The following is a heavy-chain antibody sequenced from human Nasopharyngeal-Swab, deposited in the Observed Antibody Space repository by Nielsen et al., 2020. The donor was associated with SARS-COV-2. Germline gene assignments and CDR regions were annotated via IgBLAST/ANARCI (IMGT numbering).Heavy chain of an antibody. CDR2: IYHTGST. CDR1: GASIRTYY. Sequence: SETLSLTCTVSGASIRTYYWSWIRQSPGKGLDWIGYIYHTGSTHYNPSLKSRVSISIDTSKNPFSLNLTSVTAADTAVYYCARRTDGYRTFDFWGQGALVAVS. D-gene: IGHD5-24*01. V-gene: IGHV4-59*08. CDR3: ARRTDGYRTFDF. J-gene: IGHJ4*02.